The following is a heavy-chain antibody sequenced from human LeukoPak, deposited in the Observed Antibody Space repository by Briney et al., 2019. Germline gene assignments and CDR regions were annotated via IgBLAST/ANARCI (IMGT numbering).Heavy chain of an antibody. J-gene: IGHJ5*02. CDR3: ARVEGYYYGSFDP. CDR1: GGTFSSYA. D-gene: IGHD3-10*01. Sequence: SVKVSCKASGGTFSSYAISWVRQAPGQGREWMGGIIPIFGTANYAQKFQGRVTITADESTSTAYMELSSLRSEDTAVYYCARVEGYYYGSFDPWGQGTLVTVSS. V-gene: IGHV1-69*13. CDR2: IIPIFGTA.